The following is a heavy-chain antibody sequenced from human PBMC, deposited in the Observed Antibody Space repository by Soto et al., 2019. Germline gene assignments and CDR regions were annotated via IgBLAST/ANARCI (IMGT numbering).Heavy chain of an antibody. CDR3: ARGRVYDYSSGSTELGDY. J-gene: IGHJ4*02. D-gene: IGHD3-10*01. CDR2: MNPNSGST. Sequence: QVQLVQSGAEVKKPGASVKVSCKASGYTFTGYDIDWVRQATGQGLEWMGWMNPNSGSTGYAQKFQGRVTMTRNTSISTAYMELSSLRSEDTAVYYCARGRVYDYSSGSTELGDYWGQGTLVTVSS. V-gene: IGHV1-8*01. CDR1: GYTFTGYD.